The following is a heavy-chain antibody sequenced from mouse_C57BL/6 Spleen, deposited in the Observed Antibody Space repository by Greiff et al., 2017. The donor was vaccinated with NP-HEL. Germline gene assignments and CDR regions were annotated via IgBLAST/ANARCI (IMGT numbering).Heavy chain of an antibody. Sequence: QVQLQQSGAELVKPGASVKLSCKASGYTFTEYTIHWVKQRPGQGLEWIGWIYPGSGSTKYNEKFKDKATLTADKSSSTAYMQLSRLTSADSAVDDCAIHEGAVPRYFDVWGTGTTVTVSS. V-gene: IGHV1-62-2*01. D-gene: IGHD1-1*01. CDR1: GYTFTEYT. J-gene: IGHJ1*03. CDR3: AIHEGAVPRYFDV. CDR2: IYPGSGST.